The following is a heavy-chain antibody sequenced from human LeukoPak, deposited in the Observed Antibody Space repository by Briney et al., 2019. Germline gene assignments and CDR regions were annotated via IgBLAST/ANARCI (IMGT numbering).Heavy chain of an antibody. CDR2: IYYSGST. D-gene: IGHD3-10*01. Sequence: SETLSLTCTVSGASISSSTDYWGWIRQPPGKGLEWIGYIYYSGSTNYNPSLKSRVTISVDTSKNQFSLKLSSVTAADTAVYYCARGSHGSGIVPFDIWGQGTMVTVSS. CDR3: ARGSHGSGIVPFDI. CDR1: GASISSSTDY. V-gene: IGHV4-61*05. J-gene: IGHJ3*02.